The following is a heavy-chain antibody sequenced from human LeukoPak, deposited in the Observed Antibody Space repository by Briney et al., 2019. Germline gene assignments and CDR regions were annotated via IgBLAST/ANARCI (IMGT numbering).Heavy chain of an antibody. J-gene: IGHJ4*02. CDR3: ARATTGEFDY. CDR2: IYYSGST. D-gene: IGHD4-17*01. V-gene: IGHV4-59*01. CDR1: GGSISSYY. Sequence: SETLSLTCTVSGGSISSYYWSWIRQPPGKGLEWIGYIYYSGSTNYNPSLKSRVTISVDTSKNQFSLKLSSVTASDTAVYYCARATTGEFDYGGQGTLVTVSS.